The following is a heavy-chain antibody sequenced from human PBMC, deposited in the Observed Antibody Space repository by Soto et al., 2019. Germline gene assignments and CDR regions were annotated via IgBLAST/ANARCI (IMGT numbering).Heavy chain of an antibody. D-gene: IGHD5-12*01. CDR3: ASAPRVEMATISSY. V-gene: IGHV3-11*04. CDR1: GFTFSDYY. Sequence: LRLSCAASGFTFSDYYMSWIRQAPGKGLEWVSYISSSGSTIYYADSVKGRFTISRDNAKNSLYLQMNSLRAEDTAVYYCASAPRVEMATISSYWGQGTLVTVSS. J-gene: IGHJ4*02. CDR2: ISSSGSTI.